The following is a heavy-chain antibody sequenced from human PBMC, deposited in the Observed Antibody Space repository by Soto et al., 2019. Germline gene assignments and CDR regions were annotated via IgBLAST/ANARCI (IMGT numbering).Heavy chain of an antibody. V-gene: IGHV4-31*03. CDR3: ARDLVLRAAAGTGCGY. Sequence: SETLSLTCTVSGGSIISGGYYWSWIRQHPGKGLEWIGYIYYSGSTYYNPSLKSRVTISVDTSKNQFSLKLSSVTAADTAVYYCARDLVLRAAAGTGCGYWGQGTLVTVSS. CDR1: GGSIISGGYY. D-gene: IGHD6-13*01. J-gene: IGHJ4*02. CDR2: IYYSGST.